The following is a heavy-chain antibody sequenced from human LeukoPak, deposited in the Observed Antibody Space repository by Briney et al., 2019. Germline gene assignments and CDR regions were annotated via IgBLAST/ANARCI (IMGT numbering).Heavy chain of an antibody. Sequence: GGSLRLSCAASGFTFNSYAMTWVRQAPEKGLEWVSSIIDSGISTYYGDSVKGRFTISRDNSKNMLYLQMNSLRAEDTAVYYCAKGSRGSYDYWGQGTLVTVSS. CDR2: IIDSGIST. J-gene: IGHJ4*02. D-gene: IGHD1-26*01. CDR1: GFTFNSYA. CDR3: AKGSRGSYDY. V-gene: IGHV3-23*01.